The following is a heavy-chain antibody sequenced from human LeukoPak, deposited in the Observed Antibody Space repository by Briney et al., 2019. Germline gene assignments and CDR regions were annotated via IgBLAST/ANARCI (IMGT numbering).Heavy chain of an antibody. CDR2: IYHSGTT. CDR1: GYSITSSSW. V-gene: IGHV4-28*01. J-gene: IGHJ4*02. D-gene: IGHD3-22*01. CDR3: AINYYDSSGYHDY. Sequence: SETLSLTCAVSGYSITSSSWWGWIRQPPGKGLEWIGYIYHSGTTYYNPSLQSRVTMSVDTSKNQFSLKLSSVTAVDTAVYYCAINYYDSSGYHDYWGQGTLVTVSS.